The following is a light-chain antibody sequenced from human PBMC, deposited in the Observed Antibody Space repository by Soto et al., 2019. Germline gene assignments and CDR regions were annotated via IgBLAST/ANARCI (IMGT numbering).Light chain of an antibody. V-gene: IGKV1-39*01. CDR1: QSLTTY. J-gene: IGKJ2*01. CDR3: QQSFTLPYT. CDR2: AAS. Sequence: DIQMTQSPSSLSASVGDRVTITCRTSQSLTTYVNWYQQKAGRAPKLLIYAASTLQSGVPSRFRCSGSGTEFTFTISSLQPEDFATYYCQQSFTLPYTFGQGTKLESK.